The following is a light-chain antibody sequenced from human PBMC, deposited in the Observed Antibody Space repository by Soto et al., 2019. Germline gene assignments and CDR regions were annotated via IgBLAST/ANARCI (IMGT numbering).Light chain of an antibody. CDR3: SSYTSSSTHYV. V-gene: IGLV2-14*01. CDR1: SSDVGGYNY. J-gene: IGLJ1*01. Sequence: QSVLTQPASVSGSPVQSITISCTGTSSDVGGYNYVSWYQQHPGKAPKLMIYEVSNQPSGVSNRLSGSKSGNTASLTISGLQAADEADYYCSSYTSSSTHYVFGTGTKVTVL. CDR2: EVS.